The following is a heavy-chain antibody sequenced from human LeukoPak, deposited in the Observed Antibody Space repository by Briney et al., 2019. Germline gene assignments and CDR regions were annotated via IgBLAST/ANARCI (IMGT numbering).Heavy chain of an antibody. CDR3: ARYEGQWLALDY. CDR1: GGSISSSSYY. Sequence: SETLSLTCTVSGGSISSSSYYWGWIRQPPGKGLEWIGSIYYSGNTYNNPSLKSRVTISVDTSKNQFSLKLSSVTAADTAVYYCARYEGQWLALDYWGQGTLVTVSS. D-gene: IGHD6-19*01. V-gene: IGHV4-39*01. CDR2: IYYSGNT. J-gene: IGHJ4*02.